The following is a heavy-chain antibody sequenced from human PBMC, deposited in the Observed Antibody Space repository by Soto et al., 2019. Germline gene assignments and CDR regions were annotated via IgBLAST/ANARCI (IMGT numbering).Heavy chain of an antibody. CDR3: ARDSRTLVANWFDP. D-gene: IGHD5-12*01. J-gene: IGHJ5*02. CDR1: GYTFTGYY. V-gene: IGHV1-2*02. Sequence: ASVKVSCKASGYTFTGYYMHWVRQAPGQGLEWMGWINPNSGGTNYAQKFQGRVTMTRDTSISTDYMELSRLRSDDTAVYYCARDSRTLVANWFDPWGQGTLVTVSS. CDR2: INPNSGGT.